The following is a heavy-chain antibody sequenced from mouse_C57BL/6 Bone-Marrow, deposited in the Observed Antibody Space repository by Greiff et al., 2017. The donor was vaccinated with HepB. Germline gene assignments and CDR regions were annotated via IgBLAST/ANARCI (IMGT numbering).Heavy chain of an antibody. D-gene: IGHD2-1*01. Sequence: VQRVESGAELARPGASVKLSCKASGYTFTSYGISWVKQRTGQGLEWIGEIYPRSGNTYYNEKFKGKATLTADKSSSTAYMELRSLTSEDSAVYFCARRDYGNHYYAMDYWGQGTSVTVSS. CDR3: ARRDYGNHYYAMDY. CDR1: GYTFTSYG. CDR2: IYPRSGNT. J-gene: IGHJ4*01. V-gene: IGHV1-81*01.